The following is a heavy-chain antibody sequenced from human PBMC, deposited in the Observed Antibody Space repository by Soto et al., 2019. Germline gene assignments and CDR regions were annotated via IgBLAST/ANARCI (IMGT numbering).Heavy chain of an antibody. V-gene: IGHV3-23*01. CDR1: GFTFSNYA. D-gene: IGHD2-15*01. CDR3: AASYCSGGSCYSVYDYYYYYMDV. Sequence: PGGSLRLSCAASGFTFSNYAMSWVRQAPGKGLEWVSTISGSGGSTYYADSVKGRFTISRDNSKNTLYLQMNSLRAEDTAVYYCAASYCSGGSCYSVYDYYYYYMDVWGKGTTVTVSS. J-gene: IGHJ6*03. CDR2: ISGSGGST.